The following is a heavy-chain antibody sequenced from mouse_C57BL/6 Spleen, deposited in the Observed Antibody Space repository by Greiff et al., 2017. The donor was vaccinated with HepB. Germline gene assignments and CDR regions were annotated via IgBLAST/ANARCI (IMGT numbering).Heavy chain of an antibody. Sequence: EVMLVESGGGLVKPGGSLKLSCAASGFTFSSYAMSWVPQTPEKRLEWVATISDGGSYTYYPDNVKGRFTISRDNAKNNLYLQMSHLKSEDTAMYYCARDSYPDVWGTGTTVTVSS. CDR2: ISDGGSYT. J-gene: IGHJ1*03. V-gene: IGHV5-4*01. CDR1: GFTFSSYA. CDR3: ARDSYPDV. D-gene: IGHD2-10*01.